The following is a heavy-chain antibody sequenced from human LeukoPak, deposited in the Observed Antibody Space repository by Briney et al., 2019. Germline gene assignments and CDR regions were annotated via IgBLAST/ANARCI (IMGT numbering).Heavy chain of an antibody. Sequence: SETLSLTCTVSGGSISSSSYYWGWIRQPPGKGLERIGSIYYSGSTYYNPSLKSRVTISVDTSKNQFSLKLSSVTAADTAVYYCARHLLGESITMIVVPNYFDYWGQGTLVTVSS. CDR1: GGSISSSSYY. V-gene: IGHV4-39*01. CDR2: IYYSGST. CDR3: ARHLLGESITMIVVPNYFDY. J-gene: IGHJ4*02. D-gene: IGHD3-22*01.